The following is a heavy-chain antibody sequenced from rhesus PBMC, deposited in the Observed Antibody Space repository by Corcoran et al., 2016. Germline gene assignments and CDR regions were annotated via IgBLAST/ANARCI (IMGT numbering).Heavy chain of an antibody. CDR1: GYSISSGYY. CDR2: IDGSGGSN. Sequence: QVQLQESGPGLVKPAETLSLTCAVSGYSISSGYYWGWIRPPPGEGLAWIGSIDGSGGSNYLNPSLEGRVTLSVDTSKNQFSLMLSSVTAADTAVYYCARTPNTVKIDYWGQGVLVTVSS. CDR3: ARTPNTVKIDY. D-gene: IGHD4-23*01. V-gene: IGHV4S14*01. J-gene: IGHJ4*01.